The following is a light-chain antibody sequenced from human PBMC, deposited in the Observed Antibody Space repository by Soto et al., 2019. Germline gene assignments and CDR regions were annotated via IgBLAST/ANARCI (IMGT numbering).Light chain of an antibody. Sequence: IVMTQSPATLSVSPGEGVTLSCRASENVGTNLAWYQQKPGQAPRLLMYGSSTRATGIPATFSGSGSGTEFTLTISSLQSEESAVYYCQQYNNWGRSFGGGTKVEIK. J-gene: IGKJ4*01. CDR2: GSS. CDR1: ENVGTN. V-gene: IGKV3D-15*01. CDR3: QQYNNWGRS.